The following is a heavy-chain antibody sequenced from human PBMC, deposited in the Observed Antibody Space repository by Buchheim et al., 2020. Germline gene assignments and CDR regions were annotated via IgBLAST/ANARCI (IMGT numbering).Heavy chain of an antibody. CDR3: ARRFRAAAGNWFDP. Sequence: QVQLQESGPGLVKPSQTLSLTCAISGDSVSSNSVTWNWIRQSPSRGLEWLGRTFYRSKWNNDYAVSGKSRITINPDTSKKQVSLQLNSVTPEDTAVYYCARRFRAAAGNWFDPWGQGTL. CDR2: TFYRSKWNN. D-gene: IGHD6-13*01. CDR1: GDSVSSNSVT. V-gene: IGHV6-1*01. J-gene: IGHJ5*02.